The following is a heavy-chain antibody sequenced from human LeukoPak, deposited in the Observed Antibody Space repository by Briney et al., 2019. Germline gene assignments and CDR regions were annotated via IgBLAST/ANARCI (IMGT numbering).Heavy chain of an antibody. CDR1: GGSFSGYY. D-gene: IGHD6-13*01. V-gene: IGHV4-34*01. J-gene: IGHJ4*02. Sequence: SETLSLTCAVYGGSFSGYYWSWIRKPPGKGLEWIGEINHSGSTNYNPSLKSRVTISVDTSKNQFSLKLSSVTAADTAVYYCARSRGSRESADYWGQGTLVTVSS. CDR3: ARSRGSRESADY. CDR2: INHSGST.